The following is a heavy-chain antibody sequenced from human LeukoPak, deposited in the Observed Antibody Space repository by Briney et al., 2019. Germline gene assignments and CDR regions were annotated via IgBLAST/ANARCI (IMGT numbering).Heavy chain of an antibody. CDR2: ISGGGVNT. CDR3: AKSVGYHSDRSGYYWLGTFDS. V-gene: IGHV3-23*01. CDR1: GFTFSTYP. J-gene: IGHJ4*02. D-gene: IGHD3-22*01. Sequence: GGSLRLSCVASGFTFSTYPMSWVRQAAGKGPEWVSAISGGGVNTYYADSVKGRFTISRDESKNTLYLQIDSLRAEDTAVYYCAKSVGYHSDRSGYYWLGTFDSWGQGTLVTVSS.